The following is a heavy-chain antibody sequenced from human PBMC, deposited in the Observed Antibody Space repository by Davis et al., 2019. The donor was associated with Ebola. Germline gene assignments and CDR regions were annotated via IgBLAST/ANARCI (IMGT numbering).Heavy chain of an antibody. CDR3: ARGERSGWYSLRIDY. V-gene: IGHV1-2*02. D-gene: IGHD6-19*01. CDR1: GYTFTGYY. J-gene: IGHJ4*02. Sequence: ASVKVSCKASGYTFTGYYMHWVRQAPGQGLEWMGWINPNSGGTNYAQKLQGRVTMTTDTSTSTAYMELRSLRSDDTAVYYCARGERSGWYSLRIDYWGQGTLVTVSS. CDR2: INPNSGGT.